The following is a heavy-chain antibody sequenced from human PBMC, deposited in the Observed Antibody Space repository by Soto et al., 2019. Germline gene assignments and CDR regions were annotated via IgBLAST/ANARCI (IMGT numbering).Heavy chain of an antibody. CDR3: TRHYSGYDLGGY. J-gene: IGHJ4*02. D-gene: IGHD5-12*01. V-gene: IGHV4-39*01. CDR2: IYYSGST. CDR1: GGSISSSGYY. Sequence: PSETLSLTCTVSGGSISSSGYYWGWIRQPPGKGLEWIGSIYYSGSTYYNPSLKSRLTISEDRSKSQLTLKMKAVTAADTAVYYCTRHYSGYDLGGYWGKGTLVTVS.